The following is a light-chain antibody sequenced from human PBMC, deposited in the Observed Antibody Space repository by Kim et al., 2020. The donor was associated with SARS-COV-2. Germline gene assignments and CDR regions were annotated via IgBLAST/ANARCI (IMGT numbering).Light chain of an antibody. CDR3: LQYKTYPFT. CDR1: QGIANQ. V-gene: IGKV1-17*01. CDR2: GVS. J-gene: IGKJ2*01. Sequence: SASVGDRVTITCRASQGIANQLGWFQQRPGKAPQRLVYGVSTLHNGDPARFSGSGFGTEFTLTISSLQPEDIATYYCLQYKTYPFTFGQGTKLEI.